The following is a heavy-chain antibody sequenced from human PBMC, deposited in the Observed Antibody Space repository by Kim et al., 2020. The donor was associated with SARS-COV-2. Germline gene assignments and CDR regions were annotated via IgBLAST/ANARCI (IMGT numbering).Heavy chain of an antibody. V-gene: IGHV3-13*04. D-gene: IGHD3-10*01. CDR2: IGTAGDT. Sequence: GGSLRLSCAASGFTFSSYDMHWVRQATGKGLEWVSAIGTAGDTYYPGSVKGRFTISRENAKNSLYLQMNSLRAGDTAVYSCARGGGSGSYSGDAFDIWGQGTMVTDSS. CDR1: GFTFSSYD. J-gene: IGHJ3*02. CDR3: ARGGGSGSYSGDAFDI.